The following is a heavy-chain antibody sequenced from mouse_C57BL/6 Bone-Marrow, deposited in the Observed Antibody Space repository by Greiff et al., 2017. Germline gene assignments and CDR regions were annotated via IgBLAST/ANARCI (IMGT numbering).Heavy chain of an antibody. Sequence: VQLQQSGAELVKPGASVKMSCKASGYTFTSYWMTWVKQRPGQGLEWIGDIYPGSGSTNYNEKFKSKATVTVDKSSSTAYMQLSSLTSEDSAVYYCAGPFDFWGRGTALTVSA. J-gene: IGHJ2*01. V-gene: IGHV1-55*01. CDR1: GYTFTSYW. CDR3: AGPFDF. CDR2: IYPGSGST.